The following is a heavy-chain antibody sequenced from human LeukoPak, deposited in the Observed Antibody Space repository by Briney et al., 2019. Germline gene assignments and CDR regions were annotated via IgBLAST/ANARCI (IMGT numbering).Heavy chain of an antibody. D-gene: IGHD6-19*01. J-gene: IGHJ4*02. CDR3: ASSSGWYLSSDY. V-gene: IGHV3-33*01. Sequence: GGSLRLSCGASGFTFRTYGMHWVRQAPGKGLEWVAVIWYDGSDKYHADSVKGRFTISRDNSKNMLYLQMNSLRAEDTAVYYCASSSGWYLSSDYWGQGTLVTVSS. CDR2: IWYDGSDK. CDR1: GFTFRTYG.